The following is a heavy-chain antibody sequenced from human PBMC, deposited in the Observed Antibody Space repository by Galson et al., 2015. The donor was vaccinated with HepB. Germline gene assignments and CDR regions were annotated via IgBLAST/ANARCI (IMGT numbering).Heavy chain of an antibody. Sequence: SVKVSCKASGGTFSSYAISWVRQAPGQGLEWMGGIIPIFGTANYAQKFQGRVTITADESTSTAYMELSSLRSEDTAVYYCARSGYYTHYFDYWGQGTLVTVSS. D-gene: IGHD3-3*01. CDR1: GGTFSSYA. CDR2: IIPIFGTA. J-gene: IGHJ4*02. V-gene: IGHV1-69*13. CDR3: ARSGYYTHYFDY.